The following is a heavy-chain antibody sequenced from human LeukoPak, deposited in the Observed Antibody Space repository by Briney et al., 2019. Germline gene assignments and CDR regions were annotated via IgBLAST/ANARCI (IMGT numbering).Heavy chain of an antibody. CDR1: EFTFSNYA. V-gene: IGHV3-30*04. CDR3: ARDSGGWIFGRASYYMDV. Sequence: PGRSLRLSCAASEFTFSNYAMHWVRQAPGKGLEWVAVISYDGSNKYYADSVKGRFTISRDNSKNTLYLQMNSLRAGDTAVYYCARDSGGWIFGRASYYMDVWGKGTTVTVSS. J-gene: IGHJ6*03. D-gene: IGHD3/OR15-3a*01. CDR2: ISYDGSNK.